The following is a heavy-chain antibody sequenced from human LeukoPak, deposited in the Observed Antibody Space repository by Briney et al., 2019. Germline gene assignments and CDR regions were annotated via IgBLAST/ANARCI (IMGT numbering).Heavy chain of an antibody. D-gene: IGHD1-26*01. CDR2: IYYSGST. Sequence: SETLSLTCTVSGGSISSYYWSWIRQPPGKGLEWIGYIYYSGSTNYNPSLKSRVTISVDTSKNQFSLKLSSVTAADTAVYYCARERWELHDNWFDPWGQGTLVTVSS. CDR3: ARERWELHDNWFDP. J-gene: IGHJ5*02. CDR1: GGSISSYY. V-gene: IGHV4-59*12.